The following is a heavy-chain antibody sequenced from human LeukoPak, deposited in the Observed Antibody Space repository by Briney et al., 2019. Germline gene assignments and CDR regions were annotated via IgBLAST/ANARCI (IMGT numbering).Heavy chain of an antibody. CDR2: INHSGST. J-gene: IGHJ4*02. Sequence: PSETLSLTCAVYGGSFSGYYWSWIRQPPGKGLEWIGEINHSGSTNYNPSLKSRVTISVDTSKNQFPLKLSSVTAADTAVYYCARVLQWLVPHFDYWGQGTLVTVSS. CDR3: ARVLQWLVPHFDY. D-gene: IGHD6-19*01. V-gene: IGHV4-34*01. CDR1: GGSFSGYY.